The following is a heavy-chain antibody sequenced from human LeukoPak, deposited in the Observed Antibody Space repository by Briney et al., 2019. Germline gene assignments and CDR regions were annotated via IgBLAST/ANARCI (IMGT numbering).Heavy chain of an antibody. CDR1: GGSFSGYY. CDR2: INHSGST. CDR3: ARGEIYYDILTGYYRGWFDP. V-gene: IGHV4-34*01. J-gene: IGHJ5*02. Sequence: PSETLSLTCAVYGGSFSGYYWSWIRQPPGKGLEWIGEINHSGSTNYNPSLKSRVTISVDTSKNQFSLKLSSVTAADTAVYYCARGEIYYDILTGYYRGWFDPWGQGTLVTVSS. D-gene: IGHD3-9*01.